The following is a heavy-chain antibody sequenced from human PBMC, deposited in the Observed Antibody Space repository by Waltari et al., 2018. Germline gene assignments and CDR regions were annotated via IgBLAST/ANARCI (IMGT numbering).Heavy chain of an antibody. CDR3: ARGAAAGTHFDY. D-gene: IGHD6-13*01. CDR2: ISYDGSNK. Sequence: QVQLVESGGGVVQPGRSLRLSCAASGFTFSSYAMHWVRQAPGKGLEWVAVISYDGSNKYYADSVKGRFTISRDNSKNTLYLQMNSLRAEDTAVYYCARGAAAGTHFDYWGQGTLVTVSS. V-gene: IGHV3-30-3*01. J-gene: IGHJ4*02. CDR1: GFTFSSYA.